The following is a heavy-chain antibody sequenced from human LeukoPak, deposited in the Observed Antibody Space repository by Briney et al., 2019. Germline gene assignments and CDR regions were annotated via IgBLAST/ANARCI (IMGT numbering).Heavy chain of an antibody. Sequence: GGPLTLSCAASGLVFSNYAKSWVRLSRGRGREWLTAITRSGDTTHYADSVKGRFTISRDNAKNTVYLQMTGLTVEDSGVYYCHGGYAYGLENVDYWGQGTLVTVSS. V-gene: IGHV3-23*01. CDR3: HGGYAYGLENVDY. J-gene: IGHJ4*02. D-gene: IGHD3-16*01. CDR1: GLVFSNYA. CDR2: ITRSGDTT.